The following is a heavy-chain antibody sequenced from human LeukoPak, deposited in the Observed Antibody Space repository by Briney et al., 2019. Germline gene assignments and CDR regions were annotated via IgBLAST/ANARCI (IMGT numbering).Heavy chain of an antibody. V-gene: IGHV4-34*01. Sequence: SETLSLTCAVYGGSFSGYYWSWIRQPPGKGLEWIGEINHSGSTNYNPSLKSRVTISVDTSKNQFSLKLSSVTAADTAVYYCARGRKVKRQYNRNYSPSPYYFDYWGQGTLVTVSS. D-gene: IGHD1-7*01. J-gene: IGHJ4*02. CDR3: ARGRKVKRQYNRNYSPSPYYFDY. CDR1: GGSFSGYY. CDR2: INHSGST.